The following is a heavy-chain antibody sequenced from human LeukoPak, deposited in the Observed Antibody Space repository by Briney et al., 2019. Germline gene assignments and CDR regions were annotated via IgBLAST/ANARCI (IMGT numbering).Heavy chain of an antibody. CDR2: ISSSSSYI. CDR1: GFTFSSYS. D-gene: IGHD3-9*01. Sequence: GESLKISCAASGFTFSSYSMNWVRQAPGKGLEWVSSISSSSSYIYYADSVKGRFTISRDNAKNSLYLQMNSLRAEDTAVYYCARARGYFDWLLSWGQGTLVTVSS. CDR3: ARARGYFDWLLS. J-gene: IGHJ4*02. V-gene: IGHV3-21*01.